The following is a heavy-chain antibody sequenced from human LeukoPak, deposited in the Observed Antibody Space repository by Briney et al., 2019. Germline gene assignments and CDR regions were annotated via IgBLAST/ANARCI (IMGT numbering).Heavy chain of an antibody. J-gene: IGHJ3*02. CDR3: AKTLRDDSSGYSDAFDI. V-gene: IGHV3-33*06. Sequence: GRSLRLSCAASGFTFSSYGMHWVRQAPGKELEWVAVIWYDGSNKYYADSVKGRFTISRDNSKNTLYLQMNSLRAEDTAVYYCAKTLRDDSSGYSDAFDIWGQGTMVTVSS. CDR1: GFTFSSYG. CDR2: IWYDGSNK. D-gene: IGHD3-22*01.